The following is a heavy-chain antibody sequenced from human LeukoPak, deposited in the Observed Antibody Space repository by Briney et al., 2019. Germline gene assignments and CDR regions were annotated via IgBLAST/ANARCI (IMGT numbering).Heavy chain of an antibody. CDR2: IYYSGST. CDR1: GGSISSYY. CDR3: ARQGCSGGSCYPGYYYYYYMDV. Sequence: SETLSFTCTVSGGSISSYYWSWIRQPQGKGLEWIGYIYYSGSTNYNTSLKSRVTISVDTSKNQFSLQLSSVTAADTAVYYCARQGCSGGSCYPGYYYYYYMDVWGKGTTVTISS. V-gene: IGHV4-59*08. D-gene: IGHD2-15*01. J-gene: IGHJ6*03.